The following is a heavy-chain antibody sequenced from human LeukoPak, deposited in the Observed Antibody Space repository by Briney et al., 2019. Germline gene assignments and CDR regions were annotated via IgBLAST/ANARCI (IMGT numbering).Heavy chain of an antibody. CDR3: ARDPYSGGYGPYYYYYMDV. CDR2: ITSSSTYI. D-gene: IGHD1-26*01. V-gene: IGHV3-21*01. Sequence: GGSLTPSSAAYGLTLSNYNTNWVRQPPGKGLEWVSSITSSSTYIYYADSVKGRFTISRDNAENSLYLRMDSVRDEDTAVYYCARDPYSGGYGPYYYYYMDVWGKGTTVTISS. J-gene: IGHJ6*03. CDR1: GLTLSNYN.